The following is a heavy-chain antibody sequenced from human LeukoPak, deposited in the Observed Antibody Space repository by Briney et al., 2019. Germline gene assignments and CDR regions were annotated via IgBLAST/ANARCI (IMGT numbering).Heavy chain of an antibody. Sequence: SETLSLTCTVSGGSISSYYWSWIRQPPGKGLEWIGYIYYSGSTNYNPSLKSRVTISVDTSRNQFSLKLSSVTAADTAVYYCARALSSSSWYKDWGQGTLVTVSS. J-gene: IGHJ4*02. CDR2: IYYSGST. CDR1: GGSISSYY. CDR3: ARALSSSSWYKD. D-gene: IGHD6-13*01. V-gene: IGHV4-59*01.